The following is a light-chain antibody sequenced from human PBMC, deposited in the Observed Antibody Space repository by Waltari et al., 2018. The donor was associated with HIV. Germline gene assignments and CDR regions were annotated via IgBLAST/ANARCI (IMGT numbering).Light chain of an antibody. J-gene: IGLJ2*01. Sequence: QAGLTQPPSVCKGLRQTATLTGTGNSKIVVNEGAAWLHQHQGQPLKRLSYRNNHRPSGISEIFCASRSGITASLTITGLQPEDEADYYCSALDSSLSALVIFGGGTKLTVL. CDR3: SALDSSLSALVI. CDR2: RNN. V-gene: IGLV10-54*02. CDR1: SKIVVNEG.